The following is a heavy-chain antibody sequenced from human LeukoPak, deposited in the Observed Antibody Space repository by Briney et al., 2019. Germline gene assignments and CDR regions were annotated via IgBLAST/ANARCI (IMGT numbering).Heavy chain of an antibody. J-gene: IGHJ6*02. D-gene: IGHD3-22*01. CDR2: SHYSGST. V-gene: IGHV4-59*01. Sequence: PSETLSLTCTVSGGSISTYYWTWIRQPPGKRLEWIGFSHYSGSTNYNPSLKSRVTMSVDTSTNQFSLKLNSVTAADTAVYYCARAPRGESDAASGFYGVDGGGQGTTVTVS. CDR1: GGSISTYY. CDR3: ARAPRGESDAASGFYGVDG.